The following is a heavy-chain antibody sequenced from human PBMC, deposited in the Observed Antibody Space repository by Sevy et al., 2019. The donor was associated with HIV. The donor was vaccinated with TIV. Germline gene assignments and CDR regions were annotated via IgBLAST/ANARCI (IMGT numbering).Heavy chain of an antibody. CDR1: GGTFSSYA. CDR2: IIPIFGTA. J-gene: IGHJ6*02. Sequence: ASVKVSCKASGGTFSSYAISWVRQAPGQGLEWMGGIIPIFGTANYAQKFQGRVTITADESTSTAYMELSSLRSEDTAVYYCASPLVVVAVDYYYGMDVWGQGTTVTVSS. CDR3: ASPLVVVAVDYYYGMDV. D-gene: IGHD2-15*01. V-gene: IGHV1-69*13.